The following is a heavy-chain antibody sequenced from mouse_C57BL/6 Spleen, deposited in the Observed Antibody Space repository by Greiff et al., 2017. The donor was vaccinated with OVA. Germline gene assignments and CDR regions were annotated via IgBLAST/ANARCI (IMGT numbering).Heavy chain of an antibody. CDR2: IYPGDGDT. D-gene: IGHD1-1*01. V-gene: IGHV1-82*01. CDR1: GYAFSSSW. CDR3: ARYYGSSPWFAY. Sequence: VQRVESGPELVKPGASVKISCKASGYAFSSSWMNWVKQRPGKGLEWIGRIYPGDGDTNYNGKFKGKATLTADKSSSTAYMQLSSLTSEDSAVYFCARYYGSSPWFAYWGQGTLVTVSA. J-gene: IGHJ3*01.